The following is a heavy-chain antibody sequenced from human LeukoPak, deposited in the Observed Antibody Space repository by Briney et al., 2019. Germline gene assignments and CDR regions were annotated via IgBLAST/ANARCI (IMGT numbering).Heavy chain of an antibody. CDR3: AKGSYQLLPQVFDY. V-gene: IGHV3-23*01. D-gene: IGHD2-2*01. CDR2: ISGSGGST. CDR1: GFTFSSYA. Sequence: GGPLRLSCAASGFTFSSYAMSWVRQAPGKGLEWVSAISGSGGSTYYADSVKGRFTISRDNSQNTLSLQMNSLRAEDTAVYYCAKGSYQLLPQVFDYWGQGTLVTVSS. J-gene: IGHJ4*02.